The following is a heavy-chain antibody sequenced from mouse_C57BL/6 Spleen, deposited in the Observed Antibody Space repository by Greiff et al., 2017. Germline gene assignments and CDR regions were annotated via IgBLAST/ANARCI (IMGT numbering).Heavy chain of an antibody. J-gene: IGHJ3*01. V-gene: IGHV5-17*01. D-gene: IGHD1-1*01. CDR1: GFTFSDYG. CDR3: ARTLYGSSYVSFFAY. CDR2: ISSGSSTI. Sequence: EVKLVESGGGLVKPGGSLKLSCAASGFTFSDYGMHWVRQAPEKGLEWVAYISSGSSTIYYADTVKGRFTISRDNAKNTLFLQMTSLRSEDTAMYYCARTLYGSSYVSFFAYWGQGTLVTVSA.